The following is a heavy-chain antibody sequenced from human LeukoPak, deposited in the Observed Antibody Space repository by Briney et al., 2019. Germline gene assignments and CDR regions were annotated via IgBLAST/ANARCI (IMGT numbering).Heavy chain of an antibody. D-gene: IGHD6-19*01. V-gene: IGHV3-74*01. Sequence: GGSLRLSCAASGFTFSSYWMHWVRQAPGKGLVWVSRINSDGSSTSYADSVKGRFTISRDNAKNTMYLQMNSLRAEDTAVYYCARVGGQWTYYFDYWGQGTLVTVSS. CDR1: GFTFSSYW. CDR2: INSDGSST. J-gene: IGHJ4*02. CDR3: ARVGGQWTYYFDY.